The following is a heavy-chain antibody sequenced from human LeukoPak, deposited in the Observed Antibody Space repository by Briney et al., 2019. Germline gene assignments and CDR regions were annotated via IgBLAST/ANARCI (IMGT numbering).Heavy chain of an antibody. D-gene: IGHD6-13*01. V-gene: IGHV3-30*18. CDR1: GFTFSSYG. J-gene: IGHJ4*02. CDR2: ISDDGSNK. Sequence: GGSLRLSCAASGFTFSSYGMHWVRQAPGKGLEWVAVISDDGSNKYYGDSVKGRFTISRDNSENTLYLQMNSLRAEDTAVYYCAKDRGYSSSWYVFGYWGQGTLVTVSS. CDR3: AKDRGYSSSWYVFGY.